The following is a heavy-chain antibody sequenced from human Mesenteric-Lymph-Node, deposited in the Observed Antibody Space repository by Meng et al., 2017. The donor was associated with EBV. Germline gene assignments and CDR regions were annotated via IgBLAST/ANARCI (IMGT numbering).Heavy chain of an antibody. Sequence: LVQPATEVEKPGASVKDACSAPGYTVTNDGINWVRQAHGKGHELMGWISTYRGNTDYAQKFQGRVTMTTDTSASTAYMEFSSLRSEDTAVYYCARGPLSGLVIMYYLEYWGQGTLVTVSS. V-gene: IGHV1-18*01. CDR2: ISTYRGNT. J-gene: IGHJ4*02. CDR1: GYTVTNDG. CDR3: ARGPLSGLVIMYYLEY. D-gene: IGHD3/OR15-3a*01.